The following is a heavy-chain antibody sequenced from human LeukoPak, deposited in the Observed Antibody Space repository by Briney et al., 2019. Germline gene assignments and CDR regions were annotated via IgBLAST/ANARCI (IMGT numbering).Heavy chain of an antibody. Sequence: SETLSLTCTVSGGSITSTTYYWAWFRQPPGKGLDWIGSLYYDGRTFYSPSLKSRVTISGDTAKNHLSLKLNSMTAADTAVYYCVRRAGDWAVNWVDPWGQGILVTVSS. CDR2: LYYDGRT. V-gene: IGHV4-39*02. CDR1: GGSITSTTYY. J-gene: IGHJ5*02. CDR3: VRRAGDWAVNWVDP. D-gene: IGHD2-21*02.